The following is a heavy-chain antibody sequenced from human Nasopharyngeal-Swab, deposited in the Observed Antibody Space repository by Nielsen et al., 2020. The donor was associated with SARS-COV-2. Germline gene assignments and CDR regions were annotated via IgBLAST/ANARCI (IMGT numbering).Heavy chain of an antibody. Sequence: ASVKVSCKASGYTFTSYYMHRVRQAPGQGLEWMGIINPSGGSTSYAQKFQGRVTMTRDTSTSTAYMELRSLRSDDTAVYYCARDSCSSTSCYGDYWGQGTLVTVSS. D-gene: IGHD2-2*01. CDR2: INPSGGST. J-gene: IGHJ4*02. V-gene: IGHV1-46*01. CDR1: GYTFTSYY. CDR3: ARDSCSSTSCYGDY.